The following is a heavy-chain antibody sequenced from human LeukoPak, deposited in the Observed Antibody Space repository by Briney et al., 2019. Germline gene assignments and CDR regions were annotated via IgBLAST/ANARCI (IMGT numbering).Heavy chain of an antibody. D-gene: IGHD1-26*01. Sequence: PSETLSLTCTVSGGSISSGSYYWSWIRQPAGKGLEWIGRIYTSGSTNYNPSLKSRVTISVDTSKNQFSLKLSSVTAADTAVYYCARGSQMVGATNYWGQGTLVTVSS. V-gene: IGHV4-61*02. CDR3: ARGSQMVGATNY. CDR1: GGSISSGSYY. CDR2: IYTSGST. J-gene: IGHJ4*02.